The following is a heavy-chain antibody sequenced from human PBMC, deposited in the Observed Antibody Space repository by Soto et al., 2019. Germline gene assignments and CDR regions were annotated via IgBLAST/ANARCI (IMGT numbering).Heavy chain of an antibody. D-gene: IGHD6-19*01. CDR3: YSSGR. CDR2: LSDDGVTK. J-gene: IGHJ4*02. Sequence: QVQLVESGGGVVQPGRSLRLSCAASGFAFSSYAMHWVRQAPGKGLEWVALLSDDGVTKYYADSVRGRFTISRDNSKNTLXXXXXXXXXXXTATYYGYSSGRWGQGTLVTVSS. CDR1: GFAFSSYA. V-gene: IGHV3-30*03.